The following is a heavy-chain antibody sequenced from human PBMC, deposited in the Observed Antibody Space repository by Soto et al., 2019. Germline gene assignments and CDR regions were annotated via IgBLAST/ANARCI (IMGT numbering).Heavy chain of an antibody. J-gene: IGHJ4*02. D-gene: IGHD3-22*01. Sequence: GGSLRHSCAASGFTFSSYSMNWVCQAPGKGLEWVSSISSSSSYIYYADSVKGRFTISRDNAKNSLYLQMNSLRAEDTAVYYCARDPGTYYYDSSGYSVDYWGQGT. CDR1: GFTFSSYS. CDR3: ARDPGTYYYDSSGYSVDY. CDR2: ISSSSSYI. V-gene: IGHV3-21*01.